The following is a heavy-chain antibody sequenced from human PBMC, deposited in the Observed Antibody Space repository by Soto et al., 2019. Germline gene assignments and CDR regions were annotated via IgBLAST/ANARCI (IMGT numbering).Heavy chain of an antibody. D-gene: IGHD2-2*01. V-gene: IGHV4-59*01. CDR2: IYYSGST. CDR1: GGSISSYD. J-gene: IGHJ3*02. CDR3: ARGFSFVVVPAAGFSAFDI. Sequence: SETLSLTCTVSGGSISSYDVSWIRQPPGKGLEWIGYIYYSGSTNYNPSLKSRVTISVDTSKNQFSLKLSSVTAADTAVYYCARGFSFVVVPAAGFSAFDIWGQGTMVTVSS.